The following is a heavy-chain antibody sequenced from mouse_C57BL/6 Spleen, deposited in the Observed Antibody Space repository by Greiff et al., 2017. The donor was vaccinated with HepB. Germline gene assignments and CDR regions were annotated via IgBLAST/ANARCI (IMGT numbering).Heavy chain of an antibody. J-gene: IGHJ3*01. V-gene: IGHV1-52*01. CDR3: ARSWDGYTWFAY. D-gene: IGHD2-3*01. CDR2: IDPSDSET. Sequence: QVQLKQPGAELVRPGSSVKLSCKASGYTFTSYWMHWVKQRPIQGLEWIGNIDPSDSETHYNQKFKDKATLTVDKSSSTAYMQLSSLTSEDSAVYYCARSWDGYTWFAYWGQGTLVTVSA. CDR1: GYTFTSYW.